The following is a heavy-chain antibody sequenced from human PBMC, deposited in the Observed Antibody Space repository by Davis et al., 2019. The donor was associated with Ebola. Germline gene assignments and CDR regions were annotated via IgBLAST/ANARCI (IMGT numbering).Heavy chain of an antibody. CDR3: VSGIGDPH. D-gene: IGHD1-1*01. Sequence: GESLKISCEASGCTFSSYLMHWVRQAPGKGLVWVSRIHSDGSSTSYADSVKGRFTISRDNAKNTLHLQMNSLTAEDTSVYFCVSGIGDPHWGQGTLVTVSS. J-gene: IGHJ4*02. CDR1: GCTFSSYL. CDR2: IHSDGSST. V-gene: IGHV3-74*01.